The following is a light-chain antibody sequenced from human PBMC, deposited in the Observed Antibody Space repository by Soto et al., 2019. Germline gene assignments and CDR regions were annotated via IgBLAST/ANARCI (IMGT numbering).Light chain of an antibody. CDR2: VSS. Sequence: DIQMTQSPSSVSASVGDRVTITCRASQDISSWLGWYQQKPGKAPKLLIYVSSTLQSGVPSRFSGSGSGTEFTLTISSLQPEDFETYYCQQANIFPRTFGQGTKVDIK. J-gene: IGKJ1*01. V-gene: IGKV1-12*01. CDR3: QQANIFPRT. CDR1: QDISSW.